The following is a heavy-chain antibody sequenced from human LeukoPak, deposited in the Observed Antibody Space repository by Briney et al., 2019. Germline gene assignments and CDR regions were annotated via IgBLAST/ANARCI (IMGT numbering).Heavy chain of an antibody. J-gene: IGHJ4*02. Sequence: GGSLRLSCAASGFTFSTDGMSGVRQAPGKGLEWGSTSGSGASTYYADSVKGGFTISRDNSKKTLYLQMNSLRAEDTAVYYCAKDFNSGLLWFGELTFGNWGQGTLVTVSS. CDR2: SGSGAST. D-gene: IGHD3-10*01. CDR1: GFTFSTDG. V-gene: IGHV3-23*01. CDR3: AKDFNSGLLWFGELTFGN.